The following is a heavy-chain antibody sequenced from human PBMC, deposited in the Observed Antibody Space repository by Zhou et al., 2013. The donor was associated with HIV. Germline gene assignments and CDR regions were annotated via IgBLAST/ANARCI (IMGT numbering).Heavy chain of an antibody. CDR1: RDTFTTFY. V-gene: IGHV1-46*01. J-gene: IGHJ2*01. Sequence: QVQLVQSGTDVKKPGASVKVSCKASRDTFTTFYMHWVRQAPGQGLEWMGMINPSGGDTRYPRKFQGRVTMTTDTSTSTVYMEMNSLRSEDTAVYYCARGRCTAGVCYMGSYWYFDLWGRGTLLTVSS. CDR3: ARGRCTAGVCYMGSYWYFDL. D-gene: IGHD2-8*02. CDR2: INPSGGDT.